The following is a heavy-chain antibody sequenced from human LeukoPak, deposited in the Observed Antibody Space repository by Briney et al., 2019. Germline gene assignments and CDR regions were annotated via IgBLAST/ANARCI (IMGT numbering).Heavy chain of an antibody. V-gene: IGHV4-4*07. CDR1: GGSINSYY. J-gene: IGHJ4*02. CDR2: MYTSGST. Sequence: SETLSLTCTVSGGSINSYYWSWIRQPAGKGLEWIGRMYTSGSTKYNPSLMSRVTMSVDTSRNQFSLKLSSVTAADTAVYYCARGTGGDVYFDYWGQGTLVTVSS. D-gene: IGHD2-8*02. CDR3: ARGTGGDVYFDY.